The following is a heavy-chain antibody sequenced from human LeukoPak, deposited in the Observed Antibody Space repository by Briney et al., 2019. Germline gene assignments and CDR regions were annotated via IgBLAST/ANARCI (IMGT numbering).Heavy chain of an antibody. CDR2: ISAYNGNT. CDR3: ASDRFSGGSGYIPSGFDY. D-gene: IGHD2-15*01. J-gene: IGHJ4*02. CDR1: GYTFTSYG. Sequence: GATVKVSCKASGYTFTSYGISWVRQAGGQGREWMGWISAYNGNTNYAQKLQGRVTMTTDTYPRTAYMELRSLRSDDTAVYYCASDRFSGGSGYIPSGFDYWGQGTLVTVSS. V-gene: IGHV1-18*04.